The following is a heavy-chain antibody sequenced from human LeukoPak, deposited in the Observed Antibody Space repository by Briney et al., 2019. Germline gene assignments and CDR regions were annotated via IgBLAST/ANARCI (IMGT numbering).Heavy chain of an antibody. V-gene: IGHV4-59*10. CDR1: GGSFSGYY. CDR2: IYTSGST. D-gene: IGHD1-1*01. CDR3: ARSPWTVGAFDI. J-gene: IGHJ3*02. Sequence: PSETLSLTCAVYGGSFSGYYWSWIRQPAGKGLEWIGRIYTSGSTNYNPSLKSRVTMSVDTSKNQFSLKLSSVTAADTAVYYCARSPWTVGAFDIWGQGTMVTVSS.